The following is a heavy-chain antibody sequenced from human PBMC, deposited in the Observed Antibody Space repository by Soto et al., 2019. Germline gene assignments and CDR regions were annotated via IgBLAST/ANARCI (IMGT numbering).Heavy chain of an antibody. CDR1: GNTFTYRY. D-gene: IGHD1-26*01. J-gene: IGHJ4*02. CDR2: ITPFSGDV. Sequence: QMQLVQSGAEVKKTGSSVTVSCKALGNTFTYRYLHWVRQAPVKALEWMGWITPFSGDVHYAQKFQERVTITRDRSINTGYMQMSSLRSEDTAMYFCASGGAGSGPFTWELPDHWGQGTLVTVSS. V-gene: IGHV1-45*02. CDR3: ASGGAGSGPFTWELPDH.